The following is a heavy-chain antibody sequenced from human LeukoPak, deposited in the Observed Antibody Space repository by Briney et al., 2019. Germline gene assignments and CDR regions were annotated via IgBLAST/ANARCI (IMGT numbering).Heavy chain of an antibody. CDR2: INWDDGGI. J-gene: IGHJ4*02. D-gene: IGHD3-9*01. V-gene: IGHV3-9*01. Sequence: AGGSLRLSCAASGFTFGDYAMHWVRHAPGKGLEWLSGINWDDGGIVYAQSVRGRFTISRDNAKNSLYLQMNSLRPEDTALYYCARDDHNVLTDNFDYWGPGTLVTVSS. CDR1: GFTFGDYA. CDR3: ARDDHNVLTDNFDY.